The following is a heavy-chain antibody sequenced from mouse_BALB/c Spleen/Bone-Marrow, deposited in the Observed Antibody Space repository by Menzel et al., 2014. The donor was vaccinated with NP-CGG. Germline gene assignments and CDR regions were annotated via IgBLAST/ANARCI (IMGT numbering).Heavy chain of an antibody. CDR3: RAYYRYDGYAMDY. CDR2: IDPETGGT. Sequence: VQLQQSGAELVRPGASVTLSCKASGYTFTDYEMHLVKQTPVHGLEWIGAIDPETGGTAYDQKFKGKATLTADKSSSTAYMELRSLTSEDSAVYYCRAYYRYDGYAMDYWGQGTSVTVSS. J-gene: IGHJ4*01. CDR1: GYTFTDYE. V-gene: IGHV1-15*01. D-gene: IGHD2-14*01.